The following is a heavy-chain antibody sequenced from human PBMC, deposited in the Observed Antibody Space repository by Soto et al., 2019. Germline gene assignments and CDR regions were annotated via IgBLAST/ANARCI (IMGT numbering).Heavy chain of an antibody. J-gene: IGHJ6*02. CDR3: ARDRRITIFGDYYYYYDMDV. D-gene: IGHD3-3*01. CDR1: GFTFCDYY. CDR2: ISSSSTI. Sequence: VQLVESGGGLVKPGGSLRFSCAASGFTFCDYYMNWVRQAPGKGLEWVSSISSSSTIYYADSVKGRFTISRDNAKNSLYLQMNSLRAEDTAMYYCARDRRITIFGDYYYYYDMDVWGQGTTVTVSS. V-gene: IGHV3-11*04.